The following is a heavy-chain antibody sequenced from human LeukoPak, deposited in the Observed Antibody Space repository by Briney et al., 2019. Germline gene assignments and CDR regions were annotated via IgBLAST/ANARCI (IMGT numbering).Heavy chain of an antibody. V-gene: IGHV3-7*01. CDR2: IRPDGSEK. J-gene: IGHJ3*01. D-gene: IGHD3-10*01. CDR1: GFKFSYYW. Sequence: GGSLRLSCVASGFKFSYYWLSWVRQAPGKGLEWVADIRPDGSEKYYVDSVKGRFTLSRDNALNSLYLQMNSLRAEDTALYYCARGDYYDSGTSFIDAFHVWGQGTMVTVSS. CDR3: ARGDYYDSGTSFIDAFHV.